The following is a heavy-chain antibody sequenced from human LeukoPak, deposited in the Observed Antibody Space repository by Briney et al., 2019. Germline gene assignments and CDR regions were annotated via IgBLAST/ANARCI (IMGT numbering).Heavy chain of an antibody. D-gene: IGHD3-3*01. CDR3: ARDRPRDFWSGYHIDY. CDR2: IYYSGST. Sequence: SETLSLTCTVSGGSISSSYYYWGWIRQPPGKGLEWIGSIYYSGSTYYNPSLKSRVTISVDTSKNQFSLKLRSVTAADTAVYYCARDRPRDFWSGYHIDYWGQGTLVTVSS. CDR1: GGSISSSYYY. J-gene: IGHJ4*02. V-gene: IGHV4-39*02.